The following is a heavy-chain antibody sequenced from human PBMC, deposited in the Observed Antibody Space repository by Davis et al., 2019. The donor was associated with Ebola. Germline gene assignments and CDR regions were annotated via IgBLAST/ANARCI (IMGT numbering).Heavy chain of an antibody. CDR2: INEDGSKT. Sequence: PGGSLRPSCVASGFPFSKFWMTWVRQAPGKGLEWVANINEDGSKTYHVDSVKGRFTISRDNAQNSVYLQMNSLRPDDTAVYYCVPGYTTGGWGQGTLVTVSS. CDR1: GFPFSKFW. V-gene: IGHV3-7*03. D-gene: IGHD6-19*01. CDR3: VPGYTTGG. J-gene: IGHJ4*02.